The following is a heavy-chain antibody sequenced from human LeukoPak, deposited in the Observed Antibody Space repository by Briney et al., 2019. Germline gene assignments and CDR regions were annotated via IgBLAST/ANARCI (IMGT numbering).Heavy chain of an antibody. V-gene: IGHV4-34*01. CDR2: INNSGST. CDR1: GGSFSGYY. CDR3: ARGYASGSYWAY. Sequence: PSETLSLTCAVYGGSFSGYYWSWIRQPPGKGLEWIGEINNSGSTNYNPSLKSRVTISLDTSKSQFSLKLRSVTAADTAVYYCARGYASGSYWAYWGQGTLVTVSS. J-gene: IGHJ4*02. D-gene: IGHD3-10*01.